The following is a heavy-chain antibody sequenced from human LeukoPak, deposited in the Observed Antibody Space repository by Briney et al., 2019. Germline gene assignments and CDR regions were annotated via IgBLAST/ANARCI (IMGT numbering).Heavy chain of an antibody. D-gene: IGHD6-19*01. Sequence: KASETLSLTCAVSGYSISSSNWWGWIRQPSGKGLKWIGYIYYSGSIYYNPSLKSRVTMSVDTSKNQFSLKLSSVTAVDTAVYYCAITKRDSSGWYDYWGQGTLVTVSS. CDR1: GYSISSSNW. CDR2: IYYSGSI. J-gene: IGHJ4*02. CDR3: AITKRDSSGWYDY. V-gene: IGHV4-28*05.